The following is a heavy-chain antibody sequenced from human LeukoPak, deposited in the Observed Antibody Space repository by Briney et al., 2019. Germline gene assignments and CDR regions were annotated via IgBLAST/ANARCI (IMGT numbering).Heavy chain of an antibody. V-gene: IGHV3-23*01. CDR1: GFTFSSYA. J-gene: IGHJ3*02. CDR2: ISGSGGST. D-gene: IGHD6-19*01. CDR3: AKYMWIAVAGDDAFDI. Sequence: GGSLRLSCAASGFTFSSYAMSWVRQAPGKGLEWVSAISGSGGSTYYADSVKGRFTISRDNSKNTLYLQMNSLRAEDTAVYYCAKYMWIAVAGDDAFDIWGQGTMVTVSS.